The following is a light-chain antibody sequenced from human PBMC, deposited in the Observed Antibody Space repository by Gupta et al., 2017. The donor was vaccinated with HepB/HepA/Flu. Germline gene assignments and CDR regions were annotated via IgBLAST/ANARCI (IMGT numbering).Light chain of an antibody. V-gene: IGLV1-36*01. CDR1: SSNTANNA. CDR2: SNN. CDR3: ATWDDSLNGVI. J-gene: IGLJ2*01. Sequence: QSVLTQPPSVSEVPGQRVTISCSGSSSNTANNAVNWYQQLPGAAPRLIIYSNNMRPSAVSDRFSGSKSGSSASLAIRGLQSEDEAHYYCATWDDSLNGVIFGGGTQLTVL.